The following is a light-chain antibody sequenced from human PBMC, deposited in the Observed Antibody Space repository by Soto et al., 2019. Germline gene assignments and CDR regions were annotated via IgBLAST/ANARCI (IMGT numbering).Light chain of an antibody. CDR3: QQYGSSPPWT. CDR2: GAS. J-gene: IGKJ1*01. V-gene: IGKV3-20*01. Sequence: EIVLTQSPGTLSLSPGERATLSCRASQSVSSSYLAWYQQKPGQAPRRLIYGASSRATGIPDRFIGSGSGTDFTLTISRLEPEDFAVYYCQQYGSSPPWTFGQGTKVEIK. CDR1: QSVSSSY.